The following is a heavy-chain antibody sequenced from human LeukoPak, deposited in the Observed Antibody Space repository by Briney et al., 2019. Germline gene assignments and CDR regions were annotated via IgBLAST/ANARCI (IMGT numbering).Heavy chain of an antibody. Sequence: PGGSLRPSCAASGFTFSSYGMHWVRQAPGKGLEWVAVISYDGSNKYYADSVKGRFTISRDNAKNSLYLQMNSLGAEDTAVYYCARDRISNPRTSGYFDYWGQGTLVTVSS. CDR1: GFTFSSYG. V-gene: IGHV3-30*03. CDR2: ISYDGSNK. CDR3: ARDRISNPRTSGYFDY. J-gene: IGHJ4*02. D-gene: IGHD4-11*01.